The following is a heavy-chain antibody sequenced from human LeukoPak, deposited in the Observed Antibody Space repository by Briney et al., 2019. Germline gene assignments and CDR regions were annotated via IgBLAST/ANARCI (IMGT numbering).Heavy chain of an antibody. CDR2: IYYSVTT. D-gene: IGHD2-2*02. CDR1: GGSISSSSYY. V-gene: IGHV4-39*01. CDR3: ARHLPMVPTAIRHDKCFDP. J-gene: IGHJ5*02. Sequence: SETLSLTCTVSGGSISSSSYYWGWIRQPRGNGLEGTGSIYYSVTTYYNPSLRSRISISIDTSKHQFYLNLRSVTAADTAVYYCARHLPMVPTAIRHDKCFDPWGQGTLVTVSS.